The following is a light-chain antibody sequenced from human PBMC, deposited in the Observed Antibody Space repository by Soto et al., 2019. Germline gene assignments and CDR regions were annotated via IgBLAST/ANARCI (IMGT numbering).Light chain of an antibody. V-gene: IGKV1-39*01. CDR1: QTTTTY. Sequence: IQLTQSPSSLSASLGDRVTITCRASQTTTTYLNLDQQQPGKVPLLLIYAASNLQSGVPSRFSGSGSGTHFTLTISILQPEDFATYFSQQIYPSPPTFGQGTKVESK. CDR2: AAS. J-gene: IGKJ1*01. CDR3: QQIYPSPPT.